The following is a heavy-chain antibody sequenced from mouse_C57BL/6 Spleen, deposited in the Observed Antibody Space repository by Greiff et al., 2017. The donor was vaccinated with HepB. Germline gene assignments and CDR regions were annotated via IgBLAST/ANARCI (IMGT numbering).Heavy chain of an antibody. D-gene: IGHD4-1*01. V-gene: IGHV1-54*01. Sequence: QVQLQQPGAELVRPGTSVKVSCKASGYAFTNYLIEWVKQRPGQGLEWIGVINPGSGGTNYNEKFKGKATLTADKSSSTAYMQLSSLTSEDSAVYFCARDRTGSYYFDYWGQGTTLTVSS. CDR1: GYAFTNYL. J-gene: IGHJ2*01. CDR2: INPGSGGT. CDR3: ARDRTGSYYFDY.